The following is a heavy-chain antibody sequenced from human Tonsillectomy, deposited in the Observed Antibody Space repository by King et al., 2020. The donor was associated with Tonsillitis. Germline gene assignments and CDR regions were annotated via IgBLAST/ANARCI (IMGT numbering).Heavy chain of an antibody. D-gene: IGHD3-22*01. CDR2: ISYDGSNK. CDR1: GFTFSSYA. CDR3: ARTYYYDSSGYPQPYFQH. V-gene: IGHV3-30-3*01. Sequence: VQLVESGGGVVQPGRSLRLSCAASGFTFSSYAMHWVRQAPGKGLEWGAVISYDGSNKYYADSVKGRFTISRDNSKNTLYLQMNSLRAEETAVYYCARTYYYDSSGYPQPYFQHWGQGTLVTVSS. J-gene: IGHJ1*01.